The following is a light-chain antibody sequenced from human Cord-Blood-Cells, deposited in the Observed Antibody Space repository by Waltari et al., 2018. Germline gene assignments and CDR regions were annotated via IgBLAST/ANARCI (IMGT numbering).Light chain of an antibody. J-gene: IGLJ1*01. CDR3: SSYTSSSTYV. V-gene: IGLV2-14*01. Sequence: QSALTQPASVSGSPGQSITISCTGPSSDVGGYNYVSWYQQHPGKAPKLMFYDVSNRPSGVSNRCSGSKSGNTASLTISELQAEDEADYYCSSYTSSSTYVFGTGTKVTVL. CDR1: SSDVGGYNY. CDR2: DVS.